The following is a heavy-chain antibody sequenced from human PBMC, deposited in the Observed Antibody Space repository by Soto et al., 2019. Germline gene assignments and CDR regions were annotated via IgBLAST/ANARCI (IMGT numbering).Heavy chain of an antibody. CDR3: ARTSYYDFWSGYQTYYYYYYMDV. CDR1: GFTFSSYS. J-gene: IGHJ6*03. Sequence: EVQLVESGGGLVQPGGSLRRSCAASGFTFSSYSMNWVRQAPGKGLEWVSYISSSSSTIYYADFVKGRFTISRDNAKNSLYLQMNSLRAEDTAVYYCARTSYYDFWSGYQTYYYYYYMDVWGKGTTVTVSS. V-gene: IGHV3-48*01. CDR2: ISSSSSTI. D-gene: IGHD3-3*01.